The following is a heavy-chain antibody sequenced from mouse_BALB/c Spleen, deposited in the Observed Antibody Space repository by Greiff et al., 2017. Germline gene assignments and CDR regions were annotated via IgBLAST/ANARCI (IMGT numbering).Heavy chain of an antibody. CDR1: GYTFTDYA. CDR2: ISTYYGDA. V-gene: IGHV1S137*01. Sequence: QVQLQQSGAELVRPGVSVKISCKGSGYTFTDYAMHWAKQSHAKSLEWIGVISTYYGDASYNQKFKGKATMTVDKSSSTAYMELARLTSEDSAIYYCARELGYGYFDVWGAGTTVTVSS. D-gene: IGHD3-1*01. J-gene: IGHJ1*01. CDR3: ARELGYGYFDV.